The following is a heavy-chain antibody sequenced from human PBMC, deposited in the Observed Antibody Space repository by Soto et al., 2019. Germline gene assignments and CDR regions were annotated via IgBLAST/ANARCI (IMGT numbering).Heavy chain of an antibody. Sequence: QVQLVESGGGVVQPGRSLRLSCAASGFTFSSYGMHWVRQAPGKGLEGVAVISYDGSNKYYADSVKGRFTISRDNSKNTLYLQMNSLRAEDTAAYYCAKDRGYSGSYWRFDYWGQGTLVTVSS. J-gene: IGHJ4*02. CDR3: AKDRGYSGSYWRFDY. D-gene: IGHD1-26*01. V-gene: IGHV3-30*18. CDR1: GFTFSSYG. CDR2: ISYDGSNK.